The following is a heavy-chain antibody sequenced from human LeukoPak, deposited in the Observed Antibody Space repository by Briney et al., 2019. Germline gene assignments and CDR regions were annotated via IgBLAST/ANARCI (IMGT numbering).Heavy chain of an antibody. D-gene: IGHD4-11*01. CDR1: GGTFSSYG. CDR2: ISAYNGNT. CDR3: ARSEGGRDYSNYFGY. V-gene: IGHV1-18*01. J-gene: IGHJ4*02. Sequence: ASVKVSCKVSGGTFSSYGFSWVRQAPGQGLEWMGWISAYNGNTNYAQKLQGRVTMTTDTSTSTAYMELRSLRSDDTAVYYCARSEGGRDYSNYFGYWGQGTLVTVSS.